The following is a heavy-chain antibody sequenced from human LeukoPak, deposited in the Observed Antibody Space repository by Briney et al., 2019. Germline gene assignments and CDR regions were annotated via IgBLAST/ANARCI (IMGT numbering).Heavy chain of an antibody. Sequence: GGSLRLSCAASGFTFSSYGMHWVRQAPGKGLEWVAFIRYDGSNKYYADSVKGRFTISRDNSKNTLYLQLNSLRAEDTAIYYCAERIAVSGSKGVDYWGQGTLVTVSS. D-gene: IGHD6-19*01. J-gene: IGHJ4*02. CDR3: AERIAVSGSKGVDY. CDR1: GFTFSSYG. V-gene: IGHV3-30*02. CDR2: IRYDGSNK.